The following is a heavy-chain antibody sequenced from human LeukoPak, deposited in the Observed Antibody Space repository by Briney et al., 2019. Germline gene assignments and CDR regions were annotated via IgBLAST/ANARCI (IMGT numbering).Heavy chain of an antibody. Sequence: GSLRLSCAASGFTFSSYAMSWVRQAPGKGLEWVSAINGGGGSTYYADSVKGRFTISRDNSKSTLYLQMNNLRAEDTAVYYCAKGGVVHAFNIWGQGTMVTVSS. CDR2: INGGGGST. CDR3: AKGGVVHAFNI. D-gene: IGHD2-15*01. V-gene: IGHV3-23*01. CDR1: GFTFSSYA. J-gene: IGHJ3*02.